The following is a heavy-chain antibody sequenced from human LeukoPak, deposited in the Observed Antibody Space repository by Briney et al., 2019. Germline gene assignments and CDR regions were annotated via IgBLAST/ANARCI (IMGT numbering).Heavy chain of an antibody. V-gene: IGHV4-38-2*02. D-gene: IGHD6-13*01. Sequence: SETLSLTCTVSGYTISSGYYWGWIRQPPGKGLEWIGSIYHSGSTYYNPSLKSRVTISVDTSKNQFSLKLSSVTAADTAVYYCARGKRRGSWIGGKPKYYYYMDVWGKGTTVTISS. CDR1: GYTISSGYY. CDR2: IYHSGST. CDR3: ARGKRRGSWIGGKPKYYYYMDV. J-gene: IGHJ6*03.